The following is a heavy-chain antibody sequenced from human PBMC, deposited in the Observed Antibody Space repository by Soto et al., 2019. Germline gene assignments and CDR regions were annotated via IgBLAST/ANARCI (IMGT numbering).Heavy chain of an antibody. CDR3: AREWSTSGDIDY. Sequence: QVQLVESGGGVVQPGRSLRLSCAASGFTFSSHSIQWVRQAPGKGLEWVAVISYDGSIKYYADSVKGRFTISSDNSKNTPYLQMNSRRAENTAVYYCAREWSTSGDIDYWGQGTLFIVSS. J-gene: IGHJ4*02. CDR1: GFTFSSHS. CDR2: ISYDGSIK. D-gene: IGHD3-10*01. V-gene: IGHV3-30-3*01.